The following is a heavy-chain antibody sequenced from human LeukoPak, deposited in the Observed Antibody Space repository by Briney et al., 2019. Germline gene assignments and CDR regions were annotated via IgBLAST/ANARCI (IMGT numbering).Heavy chain of an antibody. J-gene: IGHJ4*02. CDR1: GFTFSSYS. CDR2: ISSSSSTI. Sequence: PGGSLRLSCAASGFTFSSYSMNWVRQAPGKGLEWVSYISSSSSTIYYADSVKGRFTISRDNAKNSLYLQMNSLRAEDTAVYYCARDPRYYDSSEGFDYWGQGTLVTVSS. V-gene: IGHV3-48*01. D-gene: IGHD3-22*01. CDR3: ARDPRYYDSSEGFDY.